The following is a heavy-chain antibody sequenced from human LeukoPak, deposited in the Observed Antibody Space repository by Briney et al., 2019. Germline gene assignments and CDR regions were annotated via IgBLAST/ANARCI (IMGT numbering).Heavy chain of an antibody. CDR2: IYYSGST. CDR3: ARVATIFGDDNWFDP. V-gene: IGHV4-59*01. D-gene: IGHD3-3*01. CDR1: GGSISSYY. J-gene: IGHJ5*02. Sequence: PSETLSLTCTVSGGSISSYYWSWIRQPPGKGLEWIGYIYYSGSTNYNPSLKSRVTISVDTSKNQFSLKLSSVTAADTAVYYCARVATIFGDDNWFDPWGQGTLVTVSS.